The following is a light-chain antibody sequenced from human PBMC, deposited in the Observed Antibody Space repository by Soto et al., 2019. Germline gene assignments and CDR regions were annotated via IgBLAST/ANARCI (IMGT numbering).Light chain of an antibody. CDR3: QQRSYWPT. V-gene: IGKV3-11*01. CDR1: QSVSTY. J-gene: IGKJ4*01. CDR2: DAS. Sequence: IVLTQSPATLSLSPGERATLSCRASQSVSTYLAWYQQKGGQAPRLLIYDASSRATGIPARFSGSGSGTDFTLTISNLEPEDFAVYYCQQRSYWPTFGGGTTVEIK.